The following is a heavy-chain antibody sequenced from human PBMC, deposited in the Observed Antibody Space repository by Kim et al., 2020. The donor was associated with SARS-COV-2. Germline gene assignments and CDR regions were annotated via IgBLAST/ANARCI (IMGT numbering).Heavy chain of an antibody. V-gene: IGHV1-46*03. CDR2: INPSGGST. J-gene: IGHJ4*02. CDR1: GYTFTSYY. D-gene: IGHD3-22*01. Sequence: ASVKVSCKASGYTFTSYYMHWVRQAPGQGLEWMGIINPSGGSTSYAQKFQGRVTMTRDTSTSTVYMELSSLRSEDTAVYYCARPPRPSYDSSGYVSYFDYWGQGTLVTVSS. CDR3: ARPPRPSYDSSGYVSYFDY.